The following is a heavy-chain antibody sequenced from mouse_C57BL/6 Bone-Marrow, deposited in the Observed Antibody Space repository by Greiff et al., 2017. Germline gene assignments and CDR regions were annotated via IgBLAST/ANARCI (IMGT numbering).Heavy chain of an antibody. J-gene: IGHJ3*01. V-gene: IGHV5-4*01. Sequence: EVQLVESGGGLVKPGGSLKLSCAASGFTFSSYAMSWVRQTPEKRLEWVATISDGGSYTYYPDNVKGRFTISRDNAKNNLYLQMSHLKSEDTAMYYCARDQGGYYGFFAYWGQGTLVTVSA. CDR2: ISDGGSYT. D-gene: IGHD1-1*01. CDR1: GFTFSSYA. CDR3: ARDQGGYYGFFAY.